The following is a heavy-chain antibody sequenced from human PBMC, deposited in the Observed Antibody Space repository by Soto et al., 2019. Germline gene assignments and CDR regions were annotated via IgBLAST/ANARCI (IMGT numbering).Heavy chain of an antibody. CDR1: GGSISSYY. V-gene: IGHV4-59*01. CDR3: AREFRGYYDPGAFDI. CDR2: IYYSGST. J-gene: IGHJ3*02. Sequence: PSETLSLTCTVSGGSISSYYWSWIRQPPGKGLEWIGYIYYSGSTNYNPSLKSRVTISVDTSKNQFSLKLSSVTAADTAVYYCAREFRGYYDPGAFDICGQGTMVTV. D-gene: IGHD3-22*01.